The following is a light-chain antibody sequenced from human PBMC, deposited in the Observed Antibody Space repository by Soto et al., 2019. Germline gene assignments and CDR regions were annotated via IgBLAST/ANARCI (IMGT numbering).Light chain of an antibody. J-gene: IGKJ2*01. CDR3: QXXXXXXYT. V-gene: IGKV1-39*01. Sequence: DIQMTQSPSSLSASVGDSVTIPCRASQRINKYLNWYQQRSGRAPRLLIHTASSLHSGVPSRFSXXXXXSDFTLTXXXXXXXXFATYFCQXXXXXXYTFG. CDR1: QRINKY. CDR2: TAS.